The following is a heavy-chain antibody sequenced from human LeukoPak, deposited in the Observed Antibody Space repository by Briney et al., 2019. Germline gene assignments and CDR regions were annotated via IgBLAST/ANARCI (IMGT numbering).Heavy chain of an antibody. V-gene: IGHV3-33*01. CDR3: ARDAQRGFDYSNSLEY. CDR2: IWSDGTNQ. Sequence: GGSLRLSCAAAGFIFNHYGIHWVRQPPGKGLEWVAVIWSDGTNQYYAYSVKGPFNISSDDSGHTVYLQMNSLRPEDTGVYYCARDAQRGFDYSNSLEYWGQGTAVSVST. D-gene: IGHD4-11*01. J-gene: IGHJ4*02. CDR1: GFIFNHYG.